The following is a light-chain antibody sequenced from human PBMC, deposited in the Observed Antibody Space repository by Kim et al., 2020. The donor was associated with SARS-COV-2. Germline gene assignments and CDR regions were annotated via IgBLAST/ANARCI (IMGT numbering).Light chain of an antibody. CDR3: QQADSFFHSA. Sequence: DIQMTQSPSSVAASVGGRVTITCRASQGITNWLAWYQQKPGKAPKLLISATSSLQSWVPSRFSGSGSGTHFTLTIDDVQPEDFATYYCQQADSFFHSAFGQGTKVDIK. V-gene: IGKV1D-12*01. CDR1: QGITNW. CDR2: ATS. J-gene: IGKJ1*01.